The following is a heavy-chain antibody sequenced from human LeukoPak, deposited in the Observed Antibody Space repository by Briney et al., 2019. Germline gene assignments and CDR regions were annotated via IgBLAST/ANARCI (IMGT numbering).Heavy chain of an antibody. Sequence: SETLSLTCTVSGGSISSYYWSWIRQPPGKGLEWIGYIYYSGSTNYNPSLKSRVTISVDTSKNQFSLKLSSVTAADTAVYYCARARIAARRCYFDYWGQGTLVTVSS. CDR3: ARARIAARRCYFDY. J-gene: IGHJ4*02. D-gene: IGHD6-6*01. CDR2: IYYSGST. CDR1: GGSISSYY. V-gene: IGHV4-59*08.